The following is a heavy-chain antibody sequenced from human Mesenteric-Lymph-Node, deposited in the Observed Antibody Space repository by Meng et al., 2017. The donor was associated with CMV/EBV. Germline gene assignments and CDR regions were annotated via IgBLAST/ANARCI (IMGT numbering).Heavy chain of an antibody. V-gene: IGHV3-7*01. D-gene: IGHD3-10*01. CDR1: GFTFRFYW. Sequence: LSLTGAASGFTFRFYWMSWVRQAPGRGLEWVANIKQDGSEQYYVDSVKGRFTISRDNAKNSLYLQMNSLRVEDTAIYYCARDRGHEYVSDYWGQGTLVTVSS. CDR2: IKQDGSEQ. J-gene: IGHJ4*02. CDR3: ARDRGHEYVSDY.